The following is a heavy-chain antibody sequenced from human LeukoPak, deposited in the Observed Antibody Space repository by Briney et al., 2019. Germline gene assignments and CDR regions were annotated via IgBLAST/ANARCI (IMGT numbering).Heavy chain of an antibody. CDR3: ARTIVVVRSAPTFYNYYGMDV. CDR1: GGSISSYY. V-gene: IGHV4-59*01. J-gene: IGHJ6*02. D-gene: IGHD2-2*01. Sequence: SETLSLTCTVSGGSISSYYWSWIRQPPGKGLEWIGYIYYSGSTNYNPSLKSRVTISVDTSKNQFSLKLSSVTAADTAVYYCARTIVVVRSAPTFYNYYGMDVWGQGTTVTVSS. CDR2: IYYSGST.